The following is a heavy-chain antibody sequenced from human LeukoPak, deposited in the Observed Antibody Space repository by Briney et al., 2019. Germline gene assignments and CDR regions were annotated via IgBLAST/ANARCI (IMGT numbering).Heavy chain of an antibody. CDR3: ARAPHPIYYHNSGSYYNEAYDFDY. J-gene: IGHJ4*02. V-gene: IGHV7-4-1*02. CDR1: GYTFNSYG. Sequence: ASVKVSCKASGYTFNSYGISWVRQAPGQGLEWMGWINTNTGNPTYALGFTGRFVFSLDTSVSTAYLQISSLKAEDTAVYYCARAPHPIYYHNSGSYYNEAYDFDYWGQGTLVTVSS. D-gene: IGHD3-10*01. CDR2: INTNTGNP.